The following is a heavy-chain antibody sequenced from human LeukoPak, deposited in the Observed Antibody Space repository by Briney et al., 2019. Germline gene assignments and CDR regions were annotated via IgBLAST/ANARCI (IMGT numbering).Heavy chain of an antibody. Sequence: GRSLRLSCAPSGFTFSSYAMHWVRQAPGKGLEWVAVISYDGSNKYYADSVKGRFTISRDNSKNTLYLQMNSLRAEDTAVYYCARDRGTAYYYYYMDVWGKGTTATVSS. D-gene: IGHD3-16*01. CDR1: GFTFSSYA. CDR2: ISYDGSNK. CDR3: ARDRGTAYYYYYMDV. V-gene: IGHV3-30*04. J-gene: IGHJ6*03.